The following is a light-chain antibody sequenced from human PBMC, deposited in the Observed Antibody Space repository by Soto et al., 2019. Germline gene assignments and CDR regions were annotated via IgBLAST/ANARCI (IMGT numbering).Light chain of an antibody. J-gene: IGKJ4*01. CDR2: DAS. Sequence: EIVLTQSPATLSLSPGERATLSCRASQSVSSYLAWYQQKPGQAPRLLIYDASNRATGIPARFSGSGSGTDFTLTITSLEAEDFAGYYCQQRSNWPSTFGGGTKVEIK. CDR1: QSVSSY. CDR3: QQRSNWPST. V-gene: IGKV3-11*01.